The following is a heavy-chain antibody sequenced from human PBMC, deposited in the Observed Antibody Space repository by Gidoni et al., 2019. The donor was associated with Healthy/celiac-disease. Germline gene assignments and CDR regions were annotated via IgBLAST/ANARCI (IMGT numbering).Heavy chain of an antibody. CDR2: ISGSGGST. J-gene: IGHJ6*02. Sequence: EVQLLEYGGGVVQPGGSLRLSCAASGFTFSSYAMSWVRQAPGKGLEWVSAISGSGGSTYYAYSVKGRFTISRDNSKNTLYLQMNSLRAEDTAVYYCAKDLSTIRRDGMDVWGQGTTVTVSS. CDR3: AKDLSTIRRDGMDV. V-gene: IGHV3-23*01. D-gene: IGHD2-2*01. CDR1: GFTFSSYA.